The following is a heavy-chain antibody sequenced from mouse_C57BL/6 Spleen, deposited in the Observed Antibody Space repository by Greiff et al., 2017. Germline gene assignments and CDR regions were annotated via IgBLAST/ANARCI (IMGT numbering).Heavy chain of an antibody. D-gene: IGHD1-1*01. CDR3: ATVVATRDY. V-gene: IGHV1-69*01. CDR2: IDPSDSYT. Sequence: VQLQQPGAELVMPGASVKLSCKASGYTFTSYWMHWVKQRPGQGLEWIGEIDPSDSYTNYNQKFKGKSTLTVDKSSSTAYMQLSSLTSEDSAVYYCATVVATRDYWGQGTSVTVSS. J-gene: IGHJ4*01. CDR1: GYTFTSYW.